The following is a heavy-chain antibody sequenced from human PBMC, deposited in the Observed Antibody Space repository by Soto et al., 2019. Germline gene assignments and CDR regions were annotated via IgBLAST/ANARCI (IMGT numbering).Heavy chain of an antibody. CDR2: ISAYNGNT. V-gene: IGHV1-18*04. J-gene: IGHJ3*02. Sequence: ASVKVSCKASGYTFTSYGISWVRQAPGQGLEWMGWISAYNGNTNYAQKLQGRVTMATDTSTSTAYMELRSLRSDDTAVYYCAIQALRYCSGGSCSFDIWGQGTMVTVSS. CDR1: GYTFTSYG. D-gene: IGHD2-15*01. CDR3: AIQALRYCSGGSCSFDI.